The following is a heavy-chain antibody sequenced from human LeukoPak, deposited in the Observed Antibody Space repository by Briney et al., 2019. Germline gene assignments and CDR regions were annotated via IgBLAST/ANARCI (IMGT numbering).Heavy chain of an antibody. Sequence: GGSLRLSCAASGFTFSSYWMTWVRQAPGKGLEWVAVIWYDGSNKYYADSVKGRFTISRDNSKNTLYLQMNSLRAEDTAVYYCARDGAMVRGVIDYWGQGTLVTVSS. CDR1: GFTFSSYW. D-gene: IGHD3-10*01. CDR2: IWYDGSNK. J-gene: IGHJ4*02. V-gene: IGHV3-33*08. CDR3: ARDGAMVRGVIDY.